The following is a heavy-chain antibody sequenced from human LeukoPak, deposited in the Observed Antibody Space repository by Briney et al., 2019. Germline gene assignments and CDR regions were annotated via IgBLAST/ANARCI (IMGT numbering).Heavy chain of an antibody. V-gene: IGHV3-30*18. CDR1: GFTFSSYG. CDR3: AKGGDSYGYYYFDY. D-gene: IGHD5-18*01. CDR2: ISYDGSNK. Sequence: QTGGSLRLSCAASGFTFSSYGMHWVRQAPGKGLEWVAVISYDGSNKYYADSVKGRLTISRDNSKNTLYLQMNSLRAEDTAVYYCAKGGDSYGYYYFDYWGQGTLVTVSS. J-gene: IGHJ4*02.